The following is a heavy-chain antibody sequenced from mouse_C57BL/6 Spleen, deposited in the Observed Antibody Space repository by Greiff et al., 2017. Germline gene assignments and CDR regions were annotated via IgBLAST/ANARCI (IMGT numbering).Heavy chain of an antibody. CDR3: AREGLYGSSYEFAY. Sequence: EVKVVESGGGLVKPGGSLKLSCAASGFTFSDYGMHWVRQAPEKGLEWVAYISSGSSTIYYADTVKGRFTISRDNAKNTLFLQMTSLRSEDTAMYYCAREGLYGSSYEFAYWGQGTLVTVSA. V-gene: IGHV5-17*01. J-gene: IGHJ3*01. CDR2: ISSGSSTI. CDR1: GFTFSDYG. D-gene: IGHD1-1*01.